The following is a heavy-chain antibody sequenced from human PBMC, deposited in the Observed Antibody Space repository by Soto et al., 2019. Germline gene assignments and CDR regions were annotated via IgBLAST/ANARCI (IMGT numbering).Heavy chain of an antibody. V-gene: IGHV3-30-3*01. D-gene: IGHD3-22*01. J-gene: IGHJ4*02. CDR3: ARGTYYYDSSTYYPIY. CDR2: ISYDGSNK. Sequence: GGSLRLSCAASGFTFSSYAMHWVRQAPGKGLEWVAVISYDGSNKYYADSVKGRFTISRDNSKNTLYLQMNSLRAEDTAVYYCARGTYYYDSSTYYPIYWGRGIPVTVSS. CDR1: GFTFSSYA.